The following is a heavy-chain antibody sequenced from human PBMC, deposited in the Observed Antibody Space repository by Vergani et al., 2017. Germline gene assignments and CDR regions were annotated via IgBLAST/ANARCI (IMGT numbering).Heavy chain of an antibody. J-gene: IGHJ3*02. CDR2: IYRTGRT. Sequence: QVQLQESGPGLVKPSETLSLTCAVSGFSIDNGYYWDWIRQPPGKGLEWIGSIYRTGRTHFNPSLKSRVTISVDTSNNHFSLSLNSLTAADTAVYYCARHHQLIAVAVYDAFDIWGQGTMVTVSS. V-gene: IGHV4-38-2*01. CDR3: ARHHQLIAVAVYDAFDI. D-gene: IGHD6-19*01. CDR1: GFSIDNGYY.